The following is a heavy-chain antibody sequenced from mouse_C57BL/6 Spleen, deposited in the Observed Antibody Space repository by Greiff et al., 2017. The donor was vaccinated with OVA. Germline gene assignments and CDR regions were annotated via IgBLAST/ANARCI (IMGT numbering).Heavy chain of an antibody. J-gene: IGHJ3*01. Sequence: QVQLQQPGTELAKPGASVKLSCKASGYTFTSYWMHWVKQRPGQGLEWIGNINPSNGVTNYNEKFKSKATLTVDKSSSTAYMQLSSLTSEDSAVYYCARSDYGSSKRFAYWGQGTLVTVSA. V-gene: IGHV1-53*01. CDR2: INPSNGVT. CDR3: ARSDYGSSKRFAY. D-gene: IGHD1-1*01. CDR1: GYTFTSYW.